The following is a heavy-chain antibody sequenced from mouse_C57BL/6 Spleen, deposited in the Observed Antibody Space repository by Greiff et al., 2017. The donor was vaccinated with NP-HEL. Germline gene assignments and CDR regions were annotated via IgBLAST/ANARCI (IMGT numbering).Heavy chain of an antibody. CDR3: TRSGPWFAY. Sequence: QVTLKESGAELVRPGASVTLSCKASGYTFTDYEMHWVKQTPVHGLEWIGAIDPETGGTAYNQKFKGKAILTADKSSSTAYMELRSLTSEDSAVYYCTRSGPWFAYWGQGTLVTVSA. CDR2: IDPETGGT. V-gene: IGHV1-15*01. CDR1: GYTFTDYE. J-gene: IGHJ3*01.